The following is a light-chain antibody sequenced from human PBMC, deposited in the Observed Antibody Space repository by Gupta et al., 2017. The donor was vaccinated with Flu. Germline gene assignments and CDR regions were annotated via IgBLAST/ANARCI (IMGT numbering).Light chain of an antibody. Sequence: DIQMTQSPSTLSASVGDRVTITCRASQSISSWLAWYQQKPGKAPKRLIYKASSLETGVPSRFSSSGGATEVSLTISSRQPDDFATYYCQHESSDYPRYSFGQGTKLEIK. J-gene: IGKJ2*03. CDR3: QHESSDYPRYS. CDR2: KAS. CDR1: QSISSW. V-gene: IGKV1-5*03.